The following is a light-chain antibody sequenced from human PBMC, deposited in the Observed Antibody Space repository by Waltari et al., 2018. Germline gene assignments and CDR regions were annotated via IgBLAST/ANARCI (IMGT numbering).Light chain of an antibody. Sequence: ILTQSPGTLSLSPGERATLPCRASQTVSISYFAWYQQKPCQAPRLIIYGESNRASGVPDRFSGGGSGTDFSLTISRLEPEDSAVYYCQQYGSFPPHTFGQGTKVEIK. J-gene: IGKJ2*01. CDR1: QTVSISY. V-gene: IGKV3-20*01. CDR3: QQYGSFPPHT. CDR2: GES.